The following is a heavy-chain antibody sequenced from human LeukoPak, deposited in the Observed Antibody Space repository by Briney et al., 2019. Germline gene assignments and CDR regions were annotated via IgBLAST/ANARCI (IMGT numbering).Heavy chain of an antibody. D-gene: IGHD3-9*01. CDR1: GFTFSSYT. CDR2: ISSSSSYI. J-gene: IGHJ6*02. Sequence: GGSLRLSCAASGFTFSSYTMNWVRLRQAPGKGLEWVSSISSSSSYIYYADSVKGRFTISRDNAKNSLYLQMNSLRAEDTAVYYCARGPHNYDILTGYYIFPQISYYYYGMDVWGQGTTVTVSS. CDR3: ARGPHNYDILTGYYIFPQISYYYYGMDV. V-gene: IGHV3-21*01.